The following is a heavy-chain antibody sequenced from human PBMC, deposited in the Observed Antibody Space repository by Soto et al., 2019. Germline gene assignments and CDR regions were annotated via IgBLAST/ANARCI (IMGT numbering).Heavy chain of an antibody. D-gene: IGHD1-1*01. Sequence: QVQLQESGPGLVKPSQTLSLTCTVSGGSISGGDYYWGWIRQPPGKGLEWIGYIFYSGSTYYNPSLKSRVILSVDTSKNQFSLKLNSVTAADTAVYYCARGTRKPGAPFDYWGQGALDTVSS. V-gene: IGHV4-30-4*01. J-gene: IGHJ4*02. CDR2: IFYSGST. CDR1: GGSISGGDYY. CDR3: ARGTRKPGAPFDY.